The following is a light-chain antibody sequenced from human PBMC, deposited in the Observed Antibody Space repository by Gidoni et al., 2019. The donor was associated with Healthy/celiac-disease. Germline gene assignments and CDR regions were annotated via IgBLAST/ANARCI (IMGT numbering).Light chain of an antibody. J-gene: IGLJ1*01. CDR3: CSYAASHYV. Sequence: QSARTQTDSVSGSPGQSITISCTGTSSDVGSYNLVSWYQQHPGKPPKLMIYEGSKRPAGVSNRSSGSKSGNTASLTISGLQAEDDADYYCCSYAASHYVFGTGTKVTVL. CDR1: SSDVGSYNL. CDR2: EGS. V-gene: IGLV2-23*01.